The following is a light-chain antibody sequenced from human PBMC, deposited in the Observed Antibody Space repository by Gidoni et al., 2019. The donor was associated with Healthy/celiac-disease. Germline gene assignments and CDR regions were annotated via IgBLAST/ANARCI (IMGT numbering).Light chain of an antibody. J-gene: IGKJ2*01. CDR3: QQRSNWPLSYT. V-gene: IGKV3-11*01. CDR2: DAS. CDR1: QSVSSY. Sequence: ELVLTQSPATLSLSPGERATLSCRASQSVSSYLAWYQQKPGQAPRLLIYDASNRATGIPARLSGSGSGTDFTLTISSLEPEDFAVYYCQQRSNWPLSYTFXQXTKLEIK.